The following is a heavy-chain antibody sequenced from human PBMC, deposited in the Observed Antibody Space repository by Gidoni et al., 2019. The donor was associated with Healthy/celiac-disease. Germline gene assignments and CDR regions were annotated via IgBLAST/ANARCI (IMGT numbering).Heavy chain of an antibody. Sequence: QLQLQESGSGLVKPSQTLSLTCAVSGGSISSGGYSWSWIRQPPGKGLEWIGYIYHSGSTYYNPSLKSRVTISVDRSKNQFSLKLSSVTAADTAVYYCARAGGSGSYHWYFDLWGRGTLVTVSS. CDR2: IYHSGST. V-gene: IGHV4-30-2*01. CDR1: GGSISSGGYS. CDR3: ARAGGSGSYHWYFDL. J-gene: IGHJ2*01. D-gene: IGHD3-10*01.